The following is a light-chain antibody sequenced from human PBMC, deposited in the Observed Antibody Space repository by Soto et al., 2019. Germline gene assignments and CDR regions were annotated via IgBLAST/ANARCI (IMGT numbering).Light chain of an antibody. CDR3: QQRSNWPQIN. V-gene: IGKV3-11*01. CDR2: DAY. Sequence: EIVLTQSPATLSLSPGERATLSCRASQSVSKYLAWYQQKPGQAPRLLIHDAYNRSTGIPARFSGSGSGTDVTLTISSLEPEDFGVYYCQQRSNWPQINLGGGTKVEIK. CDR1: QSVSKY. J-gene: IGKJ4*01.